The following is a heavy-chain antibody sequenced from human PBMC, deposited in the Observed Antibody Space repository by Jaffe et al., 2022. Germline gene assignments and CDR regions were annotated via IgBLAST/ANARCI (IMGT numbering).Heavy chain of an antibody. CDR2: ISGSGGST. CDR3: AKGIDEGYCSGGSCYSPRRP. V-gene: IGHV3-23*01. D-gene: IGHD2-15*01. CDR1: GFTFSSYA. J-gene: IGHJ5*02. Sequence: EVQLLESGGGLVQPGGSLRLSCAASGFTFSSYAMSWVRQAPGKGLEWVSAISGSGGSTYYADSVKGRFTISRDNSKNTLYLQMNSLRAEDTAVYYCAKGIDEGYCSGGSCYSPRRPWGQGTLVTVSS.